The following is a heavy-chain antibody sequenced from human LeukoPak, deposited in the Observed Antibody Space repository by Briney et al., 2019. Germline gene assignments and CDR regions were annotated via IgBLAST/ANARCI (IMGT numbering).Heavy chain of an antibody. Sequence: SETLSLTCTVSGGSISGGRYFWGWIRQPPGKELEWIGTIFYSGSTYYNPSLQGRVTMSVDTSKNQFSLGLRSVTAADTSLYYCARHLTNWESVAAPPASDAFGIWGQGAMVTVSS. CDR2: IFYSGST. D-gene: IGHD6-19*01. V-gene: IGHV4-39*01. CDR3: ARHLTNWESVAAPPASDAFGI. CDR1: GGSISGGRYF. J-gene: IGHJ3*02.